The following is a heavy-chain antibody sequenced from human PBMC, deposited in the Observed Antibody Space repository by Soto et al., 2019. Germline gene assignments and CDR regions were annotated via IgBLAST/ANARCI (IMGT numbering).Heavy chain of an antibody. CDR2: TSFSGYT. CDR3: VRGGNPYHYATSGPGTFDK. Sequence: QVQLQESGPGLVKPSQTLSLTCTVSGDSVSGGDSYWSWIRQPPGKALEWIGYTSFSGYTSYTPSLKSRVTISVDMSKSHFSLRLTSVTAADTAIYYFVRGGNPYHYATSGPGTFDKWGQGTLVSVSS. D-gene: IGHD3-22*01. J-gene: IGHJ4*02. V-gene: IGHV4-30-4*01. CDR1: GDSVSGGDSY.